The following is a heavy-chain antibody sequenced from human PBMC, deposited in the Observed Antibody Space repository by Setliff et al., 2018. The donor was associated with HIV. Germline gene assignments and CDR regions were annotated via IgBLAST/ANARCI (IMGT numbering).Heavy chain of an antibody. CDR3: AREGIVVVWGWFDP. D-gene: IGHD3-22*01. CDR1: GYTFSSYG. J-gene: IGHJ5*02. V-gene: IGHV1-18*01. Sequence: ASVKVSCKASGYTFSSYGISWVRQAPGQGLEWMGWISASNGYTDYAQKFRDRVTLTTDTSISTAYMELRSLTSDDTAVYYCAREGIVVVWGWFDPWGQGTLVTVSS. CDR2: ISASNGYT.